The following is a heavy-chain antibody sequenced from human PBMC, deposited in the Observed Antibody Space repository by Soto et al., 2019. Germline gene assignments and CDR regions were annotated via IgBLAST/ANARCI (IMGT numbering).Heavy chain of an antibody. CDR2: ISYDGSNK. J-gene: IGHJ6*02. V-gene: IGHV3-30-3*01. Sequence: PGGSLRLSCAASGFTFSSYAMHWVRQAPGKGLEWVAVISYDGSNKYYADSVKGRFTISRDNSKNTLYLQMNSLRAEDTAVYYCARVKGYYYGMDVWGQGTTVTVSS. CDR3: ARVKGYYYGMDV. CDR1: GFTFSSYA.